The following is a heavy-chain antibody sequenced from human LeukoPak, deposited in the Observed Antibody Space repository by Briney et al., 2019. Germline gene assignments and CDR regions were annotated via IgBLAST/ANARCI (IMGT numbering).Heavy chain of an antibody. CDR2: IKYDGSET. Sequence: GGSLRLSCAVSGFSVTNNYMSWVRQAPGKGLEWVATIKYDGSETYYVDSVRGRFSISRDNAKNSLYLQMNSLSAEDTAVYYCARDSTLSNYWGQGTLVTVSS. D-gene: IGHD3-16*01. CDR1: GFSVTNNY. J-gene: IGHJ4*02. V-gene: IGHV3-7*04. CDR3: ARDSTLSNY.